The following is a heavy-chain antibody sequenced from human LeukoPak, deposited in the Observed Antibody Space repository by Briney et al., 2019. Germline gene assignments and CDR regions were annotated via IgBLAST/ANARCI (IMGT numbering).Heavy chain of an antibody. CDR1: GGSISSYY. J-gene: IGHJ4*02. Sequence: SETLSLTCTLSGGSISSYYWSWLRQSPGRGRGWSGYIFASGTTNYNPSLKSRATMSFDTTRNVFSQNLSSALPADTAVYFCARRWGSFRGRFDSWGQGILVTVSS. D-gene: IGHD3-16*02. CDR2: IFASGTT. V-gene: IGHV4-4*08. CDR3: ARRWGSFRGRFDS.